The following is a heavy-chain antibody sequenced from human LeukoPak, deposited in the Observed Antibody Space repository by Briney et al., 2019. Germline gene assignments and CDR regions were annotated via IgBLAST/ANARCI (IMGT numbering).Heavy chain of an antibody. Sequence: GGSLRLSCAVSGFTVSGNYMSWVRQAPGKGLEWVSVIYSGGSTDYADSVKGRFTISRDNSKNTLYLQMNSLRAEDTAVYYCALQNDSSPFDYWGQGTLVTVSS. V-gene: IGHV3-53*01. CDR3: ALQNDSSPFDY. CDR1: GFTVSGNY. J-gene: IGHJ4*02. CDR2: IYSGGST. D-gene: IGHD3-22*01.